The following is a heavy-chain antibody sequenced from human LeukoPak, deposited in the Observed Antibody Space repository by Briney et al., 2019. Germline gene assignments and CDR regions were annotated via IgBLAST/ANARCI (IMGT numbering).Heavy chain of an antibody. J-gene: IGHJ6*02. V-gene: IGHV4-34*01. CDR1: GGSFRGYY. CDR2: INHSGST. CDR3: ARHGCSGGSCYLNYYYYYGMDV. D-gene: IGHD2-15*01. Sequence: PSETLSLTCAVYGGSFRGYYWSWIRQPPGKGLEWIGEINHSGSTNYNPSLKSRVTISVDTSKNQFSLKLSSVTAADTAVYYCARHGCSGGSCYLNYYYYYGMDVWGQGTTVTVSS.